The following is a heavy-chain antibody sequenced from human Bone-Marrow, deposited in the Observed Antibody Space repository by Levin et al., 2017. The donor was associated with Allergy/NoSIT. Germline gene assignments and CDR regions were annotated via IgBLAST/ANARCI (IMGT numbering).Heavy chain of an antibody. V-gene: IGHV4-39*07. Sequence: PSQTLSLTCTVSGDSFSSPSDYWGWIRQPPGQGLEWIGSISNSGDTFYNPSLESRVAISVDTSKNQFSLRLSSVTAADTAVYYCARAWGFTYGLGGDWFDAWGQGTLVIVSS. CDR2: ISNSGDT. D-gene: IGHD3-10*01. CDR3: ARAWGFTYGLGGDWFDA. CDR1: GDSFSSPSDY. J-gene: IGHJ5*02.